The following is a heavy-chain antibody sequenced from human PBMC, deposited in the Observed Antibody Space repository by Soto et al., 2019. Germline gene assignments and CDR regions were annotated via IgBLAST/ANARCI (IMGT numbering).Heavy chain of an antibody. CDR1: GFTFSSYG. Sequence: LRLSCAASGFTFSSYGMHWVRQAPGKGLEWVAVISYDGSNKYYADSVKGRFTISRDNSKNTLYLQMNSLRAEDTAVYYCARGDGDWTYFDYWGQGTLVTVSS. D-gene: IGHD4-17*01. CDR3: ARGDGDWTYFDY. J-gene: IGHJ4*02. CDR2: ISYDGSNK. V-gene: IGHV3-30*03.